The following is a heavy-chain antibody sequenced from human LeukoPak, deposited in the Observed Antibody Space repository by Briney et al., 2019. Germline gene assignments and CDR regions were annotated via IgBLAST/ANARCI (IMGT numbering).Heavy chain of an antibody. Sequence: GASVTVSCKASGYTFTNSDINWVRQATGQGLEWMGWMNSNSGNTGYAQKFQGRVTMTKNTSISTAYMELSSLRSEDTAVYYCAGGYYDNRGYYFDFWGQGTLVTVSS. D-gene: IGHD3-22*01. CDR2: MNSNSGNT. CDR1: GYTFTNSD. V-gene: IGHV1-8*01. J-gene: IGHJ4*02. CDR3: AGGYYDNRGYYFDF.